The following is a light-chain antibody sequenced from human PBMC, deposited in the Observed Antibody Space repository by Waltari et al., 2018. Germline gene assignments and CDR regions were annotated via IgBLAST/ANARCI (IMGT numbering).Light chain of an antibody. Sequence: GERATLSCGASQSVDSSYLAWYQQKPGLAPRLLIYDVSSRATGISDRFSGSGSGTDFTLTISRLEPEDFAVYYCQQYSTSPWTFGQGTKVEIK. CDR1: QSVDSSY. V-gene: IGKV3D-20*01. CDR2: DVS. J-gene: IGKJ1*01. CDR3: QQYSTSPWT.